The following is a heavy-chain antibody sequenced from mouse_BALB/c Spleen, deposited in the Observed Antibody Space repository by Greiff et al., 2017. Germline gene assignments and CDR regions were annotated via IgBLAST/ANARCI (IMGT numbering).Heavy chain of an antibody. D-gene: IGHD6-5*01. CDR1: GYTFTSYV. CDR3: ARRSLSEKGFAY. Sequence: VQLQQSGPELVKPGASVKMSCKASGYTFTSYVMHWVKQKPGQGLEWIGYINHYNDGTKYNEKFKGKATLTSDKSSSTAYMELSSLTSEDSAVYYCARRSLSEKGFAYWGQGTLVTVSA. CDR2: INHYNDGT. J-gene: IGHJ3*01. V-gene: IGHV1-14*01.